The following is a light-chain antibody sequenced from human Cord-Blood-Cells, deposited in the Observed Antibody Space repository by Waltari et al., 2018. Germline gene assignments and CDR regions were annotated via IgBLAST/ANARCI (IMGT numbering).Light chain of an antibody. CDR2: DVS. CDR1: SSDVGGYHF. J-gene: IGLJ2*01. V-gene: IGLV2-14*01. Sequence: QSALTQPASVSGSPGQSITISCTGTSSDVGGYHFVSWYQQPPGKAPKLMIYDVSNRPSGVSNRFSGSKSGNTASLTTSGLQADDGADYYCSSYTSSSTLVFGGGTKLTVL. CDR3: SSYTSSSTLV.